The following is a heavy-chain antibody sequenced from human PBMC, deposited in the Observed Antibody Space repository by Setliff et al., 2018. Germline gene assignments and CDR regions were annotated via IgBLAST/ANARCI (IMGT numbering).Heavy chain of an antibody. J-gene: IGHJ4*02. Sequence: PSETLSLTCTVSGGSMRSISYYWGWVRQPPGKGLEWIGTIYDSGTTYYNPSLKSRVSISVDTSKNQFSLKLNSVTAADTGVYYCASCRYQVPYNYWGQGTLVTVSS. CDR1: GGSMRSISYY. CDR2: IYDSGTT. V-gene: IGHV4-39*01. D-gene: IGHD2-2*01. CDR3: ASCRYQVPYNY.